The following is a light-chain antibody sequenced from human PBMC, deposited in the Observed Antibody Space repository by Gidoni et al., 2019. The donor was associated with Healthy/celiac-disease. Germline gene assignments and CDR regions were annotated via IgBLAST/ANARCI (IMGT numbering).Light chain of an antibody. CDR2: LGS. CDR1: QSLLHSNGYNY. Sequence: DIVMTQSPLSLPVTPGGPASISCRSSQSLLHSNGYNYLDWYLQKPGQSPQLLIYLGSNRASGVPDRFSGSGSGTDFTPKSSRVEAEDVGVYYCMQALQTPFTFGPGTKVDIK. J-gene: IGKJ3*01. CDR3: MQALQTPFT. V-gene: IGKV2-28*01.